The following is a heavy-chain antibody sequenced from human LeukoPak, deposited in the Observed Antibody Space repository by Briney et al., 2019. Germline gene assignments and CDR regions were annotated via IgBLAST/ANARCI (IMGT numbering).Heavy chain of an antibody. V-gene: IGHV4-39*02. CDR2: IYYSGST. CDR3: AREPHYYDSSGYRAHDY. CDR1: GGSISGSSYY. D-gene: IGHD3-22*01. Sequence: SETLSLTCTVSGGSISGSSYYWGWIRQPPGKGLEWIGNIYYSGSTYYTPSLKSRVTISVDTSKNQFSLRLSSVIAADTAVYYCAREPHYYDSSGYRAHDYWGQGTLVTVSS. J-gene: IGHJ4*02.